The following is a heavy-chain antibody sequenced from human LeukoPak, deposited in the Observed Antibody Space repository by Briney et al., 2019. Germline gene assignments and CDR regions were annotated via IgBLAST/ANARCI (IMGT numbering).Heavy chain of an antibody. CDR1: GYTFTGYY. CDR3: ARAQSRIVVVSGVGDY. CDR2: INPNSGGT. D-gene: IGHD3-22*01. Sequence: VAPVKVSCKASGYTFTGYYMHWVRQAPGQGLEWMGWINPNSGGTNYAQKFQGRVTMTRDTSISTAYMELSRLRSDDTAVYYCARAQSRIVVVSGVGDYWGQGTLVTVSS. J-gene: IGHJ4*02. V-gene: IGHV1-2*02.